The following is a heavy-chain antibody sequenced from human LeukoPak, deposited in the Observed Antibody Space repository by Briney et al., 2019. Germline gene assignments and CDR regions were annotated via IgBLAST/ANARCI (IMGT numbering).Heavy chain of an antibody. CDR1: GGSISSYY. V-gene: IGHV4-4*07. Sequence: SETLSLTCTVSGGSISSYYWSWIRQPAGKGLEWIGRIYTSGSTNYNPSLKSRVTMSVDTSKNQFSLKLSSVTAADTAVYYCARDLPEGGYSYGSKHNWFDPRGQGTLVTVSS. CDR2: IYTSGST. J-gene: IGHJ5*02. CDR3: ARDLPEGGYSYGSKHNWFDP. D-gene: IGHD5-18*01.